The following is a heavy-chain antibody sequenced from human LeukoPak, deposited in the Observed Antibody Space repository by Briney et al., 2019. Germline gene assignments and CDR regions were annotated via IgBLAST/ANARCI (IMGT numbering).Heavy chain of an antibody. Sequence: SETLSLTCTVSGVSISNYYWSWLRQPPGQGLEWIGYIYYSGSTTYNPSLKSRVTISVDTSKNQFSLNLSSVTVADTAVYYCASSLGDFDYWGQGALVTVSS. CDR1: GVSISNYY. CDR3: ASSLGDFDY. D-gene: IGHD3-16*01. J-gene: IGHJ4*02. V-gene: IGHV4-59*12. CDR2: IYYSGST.